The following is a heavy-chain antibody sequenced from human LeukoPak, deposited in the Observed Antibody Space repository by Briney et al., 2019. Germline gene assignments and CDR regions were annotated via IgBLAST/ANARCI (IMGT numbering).Heavy chain of an antibody. D-gene: IGHD4-17*01. V-gene: IGHV3-33*01. J-gene: IGHJ4*02. Sequence: PGGSLRLSCAASGFTFSSYGMHWVHQAPGKGLEWVAVIWYYGSNKYYADSLKGRFTISRDNSKNTLYLKMNSMRAEDTAVYYCAFSSGDYTFDYWGQGTLVTVSS. CDR3: AFSSGDYTFDY. CDR2: IWYYGSNK. CDR1: GFTFSSYG.